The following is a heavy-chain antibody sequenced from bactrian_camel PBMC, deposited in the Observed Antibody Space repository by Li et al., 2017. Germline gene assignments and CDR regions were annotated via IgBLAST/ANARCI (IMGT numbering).Heavy chain of an antibody. V-gene: IGHV3S53*01. CDR3: AAANVPVVAIATMTRVLREMDFPD. Sequence: HVQLVESGGGSVQAGGSLRLSCRFATGYSAVTLCMGWFRQAPGKEREGVAAINRRGTTNYADSVLGRFTISKDNAMKTLYLQMNNLRPEDTAIYYCAAANVPVVAIATMTRVLREMDFPDWGRGTQVTVS. CDR1: GYSAVTLC. CDR2: INRRGTT. J-gene: IGHJ4*01. D-gene: IGHD3*01.